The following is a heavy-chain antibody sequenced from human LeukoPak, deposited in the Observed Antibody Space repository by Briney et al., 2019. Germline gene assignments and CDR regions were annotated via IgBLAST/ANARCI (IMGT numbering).Heavy chain of an antibody. CDR3: ARFGGSGSYYPRNWFDP. Sequence: ASVKVSCKASGYTFTGYYMHWVRQAPGQGLEWMGWINPNSGGTNYAQKFQGRVTMTRDTSISTAYMELSRLRSDDTAVYYCARFGGSGSYYPRNWFDPWGQGTLVTVSS. D-gene: IGHD3-10*01. CDR1: GYTFTGYY. J-gene: IGHJ5*02. CDR2: INPNSGGT. V-gene: IGHV1-2*02.